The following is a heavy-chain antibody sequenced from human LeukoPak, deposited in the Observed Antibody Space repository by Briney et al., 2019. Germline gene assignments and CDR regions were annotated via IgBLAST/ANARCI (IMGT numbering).Heavy chain of an antibody. CDR3: ARESAFGFWSGYFLDY. D-gene: IGHD3-3*01. V-gene: IGHV3-11*04. J-gene: IGHJ4*02. Sequence: SVKGRFTVSRDNAKNSLFLQMNSLRVEDTAVYYCARESAFGFWSGYFLDYWGRGTLVTVSS.